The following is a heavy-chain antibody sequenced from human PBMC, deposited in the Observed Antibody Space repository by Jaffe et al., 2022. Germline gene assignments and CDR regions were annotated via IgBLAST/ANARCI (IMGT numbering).Heavy chain of an antibody. Sequence: EVQLVESGGGLVQPGGSLRLSCAASGFTFSSYEMNWVRQAPGKGLEWVSYISSSGSTIYYADSVKGRFTISRDNAKNSLYLQMNSLRAEDTAVYYCARGVTTYYDILTGYSPSTAFDYWGQGTLVTVSS. V-gene: IGHV3-48*03. J-gene: IGHJ4*02. CDR3: ARGVTTYYDILTGYSPSTAFDY. D-gene: IGHD3-9*01. CDR2: ISSSGSTI. CDR1: GFTFSSYE.